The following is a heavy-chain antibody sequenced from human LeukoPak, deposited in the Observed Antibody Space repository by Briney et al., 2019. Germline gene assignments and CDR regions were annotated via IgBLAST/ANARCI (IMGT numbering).Heavy chain of an antibody. CDR3: ARDYYDSSGYRYGAFDI. J-gene: IGHJ3*02. Sequence: EASVKVSCKASGYTFTGYYMHWVRQAPGQGLEWMGRINPNSGGTNYAQKFQGRVTMTRDTSISTAYMELSRLRSDDTAVYYCARDYYDSSGYRYGAFDIWGQGTMVTVSS. CDR1: GYTFTGYY. D-gene: IGHD3-22*01. V-gene: IGHV1-2*06. CDR2: INPNSGGT.